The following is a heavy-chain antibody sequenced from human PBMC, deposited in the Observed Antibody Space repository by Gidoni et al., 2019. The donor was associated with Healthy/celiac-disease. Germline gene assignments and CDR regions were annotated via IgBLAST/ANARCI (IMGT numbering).Heavy chain of an antibody. V-gene: IGHV3-23*01. D-gene: IGHD2-15*01. CDR3: AKRGSIVVVVAANDFDY. J-gene: IGHJ4*02. CDR2: ISGSGGST. Sequence: EVQLLESGGGLVQPGGSLRLSCAASGFTFSSYAMSWVRQAPGKGLEWVSAISGSGGSTYYADSVKGRFTISRDNSKNTLYLQMNSLRAEDTAVYYCAKRGSIVVVVAANDFDYWGQGTLVTVSS. CDR1: GFTFSSYA.